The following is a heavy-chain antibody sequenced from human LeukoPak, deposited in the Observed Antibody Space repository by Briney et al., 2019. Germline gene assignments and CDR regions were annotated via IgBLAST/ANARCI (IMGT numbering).Heavy chain of an antibody. Sequence: GGSLRLSCAASGFTVSSTYMSWVRQAPGKGLEWVSVIYSGGNIYYIDSVKGRFTISRDTSKNTLYLQTNSLRAEDTAVYYCASRHCSGGGCYFAGADPFDYWGQGTLVTVSS. D-gene: IGHD2-15*01. CDR2: IYSGGNI. CDR3: ASRHCSGGGCYFAGADPFDY. CDR1: GFTVSSTY. V-gene: IGHV3-53*01. J-gene: IGHJ4*02.